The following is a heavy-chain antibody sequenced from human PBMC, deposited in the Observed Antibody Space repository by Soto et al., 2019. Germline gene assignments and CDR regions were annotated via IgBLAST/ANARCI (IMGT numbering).Heavy chain of an antibody. D-gene: IGHD2-8*01. CDR3: ARDIESVTAKHFFYYYAMDV. V-gene: IGHV1-18*04. J-gene: IGHJ6*02. Sequence: GASVKVSCKASGYTFTSYGISWVRQAPGQGLEWMGWISAYNGNTNYAQKLQGRVTMTTDTSTSTAYMELRSLRSDDTAVYYCARDIESVTAKHFFYYYAMDVWGQGTTVTVSS. CDR1: GYTFTSYG. CDR2: ISAYNGNT.